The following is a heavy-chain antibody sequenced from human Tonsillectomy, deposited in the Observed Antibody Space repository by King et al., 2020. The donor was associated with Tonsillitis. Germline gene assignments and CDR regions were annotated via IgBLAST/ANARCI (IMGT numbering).Heavy chain of an antibody. CDR1: GFSFSNYV. V-gene: IGHV3-30*04. CDR2: IATDGRYK. D-gene: IGHD6-6*01. Sequence: QLVQSGGGVVQPGRSLRLSCAASGFSFSNYVMSWVRQAPGKGLEWVAVIATDGRYKYFADSVKGRFTISRDNSKSTLYLQMNSLRGEDTAVYYCARLAARGEPPYDGMDVWGQGTTVTVSS. J-gene: IGHJ6*02. CDR3: ARLAARGEPPYDGMDV.